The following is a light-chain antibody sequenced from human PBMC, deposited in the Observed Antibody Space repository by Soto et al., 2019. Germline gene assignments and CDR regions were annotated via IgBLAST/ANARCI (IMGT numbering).Light chain of an antibody. Sequence: EIVLTQSPGTLSLSPGERATLSCRASQSVSSSYLAWYQHKIGQAPRLLIYGASSRATGIPDRFSGSGSGTDFTLTISRLEPEDFAVYYCQQYGSSSWTFGQGTKVDIK. CDR2: GAS. CDR3: QQYGSSSWT. V-gene: IGKV3-20*01. CDR1: QSVSSSY. J-gene: IGKJ1*01.